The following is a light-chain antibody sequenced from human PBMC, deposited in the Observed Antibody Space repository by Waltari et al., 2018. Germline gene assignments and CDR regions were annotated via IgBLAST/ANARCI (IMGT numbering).Light chain of an antibody. V-gene: IGLV4-69*01. Sequence: QLVLTQSPSASASLGASVKLTCTLDSGHSSNIIAWLQQRPEKGPRYLMKVNSDGSHPKGDEVPERFSCSSSGAERYLTISNVQSEDEADYYCQTGGHGTWVFGGGTTLTVL. CDR1: SGHSSNI. CDR2: VNSDGSH. CDR3: QTGGHGTWV. J-gene: IGLJ3*02.